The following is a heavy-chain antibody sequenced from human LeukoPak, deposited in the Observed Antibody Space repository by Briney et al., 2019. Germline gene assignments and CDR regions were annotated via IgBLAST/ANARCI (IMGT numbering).Heavy chain of an antibody. CDR1: GGSISSYY. V-gene: IGHV4-4*09. Sequence: PSETLSLTCTVSGGSISSYYRSWIRQPPGKGLEWIGYIYTSGSTNYNPSLKSRVTISVDTSKNQFSLKLSSVTAADTAVYYCARRSSTRRWGAGTGYYFDYWGQGTLVTVSS. CDR2: IYTSGST. CDR3: ARRSSTRRWGAGTGYYFDY. D-gene: IGHD2-2*01. J-gene: IGHJ4*02.